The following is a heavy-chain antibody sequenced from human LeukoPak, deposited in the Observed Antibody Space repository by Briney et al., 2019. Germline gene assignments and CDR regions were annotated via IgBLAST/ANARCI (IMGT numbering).Heavy chain of an antibody. Sequence: SQTLSLTCTVSGGSISSGGYYWSWIRQHPGQGLEWIGYIYYSGSTYYNPSLKSRVTISVDTSKNQFSLKLSSVTAADTAVYYCARDAYGGNSGPFDIWGQGTMVTVSS. CDR1: GGSISSGGYY. J-gene: IGHJ3*02. D-gene: IGHD4-17*01. V-gene: IGHV4-31*03. CDR3: ARDAYGGNSGPFDI. CDR2: IYYSGST.